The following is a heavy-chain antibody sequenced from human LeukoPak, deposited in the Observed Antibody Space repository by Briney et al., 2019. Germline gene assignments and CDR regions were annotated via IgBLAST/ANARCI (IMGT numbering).Heavy chain of an antibody. Sequence: SETLSLTCTVPGGSVSSSDYYWGWIRQPPGKGLEWIGTIYYSGNTYYIPSLKSRLTISVDTSKNQFSLKLSSVTAADTAVYYCARHSSSWSPGPDYWGPGTLVTVSS. CDR2: IYYSGNT. CDR3: ARHSSSWSPGPDY. CDR1: GGSVSSSDYY. D-gene: IGHD6-13*01. J-gene: IGHJ4*02. V-gene: IGHV4-39*01.